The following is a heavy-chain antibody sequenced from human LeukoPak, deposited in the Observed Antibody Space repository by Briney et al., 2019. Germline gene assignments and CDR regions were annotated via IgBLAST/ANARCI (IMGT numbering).Heavy chain of an antibody. CDR1: GYTFTSYA. Sequence: VASVKASCKASGYTFTSYAMHWVRQAPGQRLEWMGWINAGNGNTKYSQKFQGRVTITRDTSASTAHMELSSLRSEDTAVYSCARGVATNRYYFDYWGQGTLVTVSS. J-gene: IGHJ4*02. D-gene: IGHD5-12*01. CDR3: ARGVATNRYYFDY. V-gene: IGHV1-3*01. CDR2: INAGNGNT.